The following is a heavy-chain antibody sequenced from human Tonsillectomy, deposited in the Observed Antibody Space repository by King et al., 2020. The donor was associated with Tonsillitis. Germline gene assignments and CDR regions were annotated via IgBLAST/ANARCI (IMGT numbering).Heavy chain of an antibody. V-gene: IGHV1-2*02. D-gene: IGHD3-3*01. CDR3: ARGKSGYYSYYYGMDV. CDR2: INPNSGGT. Sequence: VQLVESGAEVKKPGASVKVSCKASGYTFTGYFIHWVRQAPGQGLEWMGWINPNSGGTNCPQKIQGRVTLTRDTSISTAYMELNRLTSDDTAVYYCARGKSGYYSYYYGMDVWGQGTTVSVSS. J-gene: IGHJ6*02. CDR1: GYTFTGYF.